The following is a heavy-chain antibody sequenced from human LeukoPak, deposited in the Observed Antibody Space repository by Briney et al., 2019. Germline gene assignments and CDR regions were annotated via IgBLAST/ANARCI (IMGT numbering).Heavy chain of an antibody. D-gene: IGHD6-19*01. V-gene: IGHV3-30*18. J-gene: IGHJ4*02. CDR3: ANDISGWYKVADY. Sequence: GGSLRLSCAASGFTFSSYGMHWVRQAPGKGLEWVAVISYDGSNKYYADSVKGRFTISRDNSKNTLYLQMNSLRAEDTAVYYCANDISGWYKVADYWGQGTLVTVSS. CDR2: ISYDGSNK. CDR1: GFTFSSYG.